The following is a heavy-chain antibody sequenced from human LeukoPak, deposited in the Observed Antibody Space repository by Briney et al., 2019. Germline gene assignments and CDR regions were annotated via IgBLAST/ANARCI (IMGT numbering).Heavy chain of an antibody. CDR2: IRGSGDRT. CDR3: AKDSKIVGATFRSYHYMDV. D-gene: IGHD1-26*01. Sequence: GESLRLSCAASGFSFTTYWMGWVRQAPGKGLEWVSAIRGSGDRTHYADSVKGRFTISRDNSKNTLYLQMNSLRAEDTAVYYCAKDSKIVGATFRSYHYMDVWGKGTAVTVSS. V-gene: IGHV3-23*01. J-gene: IGHJ6*03. CDR1: GFSFTTYW.